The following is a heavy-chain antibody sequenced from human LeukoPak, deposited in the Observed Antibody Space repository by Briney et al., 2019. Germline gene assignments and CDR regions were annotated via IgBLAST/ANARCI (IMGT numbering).Heavy chain of an antibody. J-gene: IGHJ4*02. Sequence: GGSLRLSCAASGFTFSSYAMSWVRQAPGKGLEWVSTISGSGGSTYYADSVKGRFTFSRDNSKNTLYLQMNSLRAEDTAVYYCAKQVPYYDILAGYFDYWGQGTLVTVSS. CDR3: AKQVPYYDILAGYFDY. V-gene: IGHV3-23*01. CDR1: GFTFSSYA. D-gene: IGHD3-9*01. CDR2: ISGSGGST.